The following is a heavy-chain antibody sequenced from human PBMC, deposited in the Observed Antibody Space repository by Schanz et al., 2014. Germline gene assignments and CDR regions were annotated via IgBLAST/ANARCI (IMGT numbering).Heavy chain of an antibody. CDR1: GLIFSTYT. CDR2: ISHDGSIQ. Sequence: VQLVESGGGLVRPGGSLRLSCTTSGLIFSTYTLNWVRQAPGKGLEWVTIISHDGSIQYGADSVKGRFTISRDNSNNTLYLQMKSLRAEDTAVYYCAKYGGGYSYGCVEYWGQGILVTVSS. V-gene: IGHV3-30*04. J-gene: IGHJ4*02. CDR3: AKYGGGYSYGCVEY. D-gene: IGHD5-18*01.